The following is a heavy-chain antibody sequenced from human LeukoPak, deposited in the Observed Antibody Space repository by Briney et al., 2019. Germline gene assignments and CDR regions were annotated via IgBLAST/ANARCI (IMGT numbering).Heavy chain of an antibody. CDR1: GVSISSGDYS. D-gene: IGHD2-21*01. V-gene: IGHV4-30-2*01. CDR3: AKIGVNAFDI. Sequence: PSQTLSLTCAASGVSISSGDYSWSWIRQPPGKGVEWIGYIYHSGSTHYNPSPKSRVTISVDRSKNQVSLKLSSVTAADTAVYYCAKIGVNAFDIWGQGTMVTVSS. J-gene: IGHJ3*02. CDR2: IYHSGST.